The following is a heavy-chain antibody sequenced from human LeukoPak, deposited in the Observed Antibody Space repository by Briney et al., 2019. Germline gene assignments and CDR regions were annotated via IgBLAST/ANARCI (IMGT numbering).Heavy chain of an antibody. CDR1: GHTFTSYG. CDR2: ISAYNGNT. J-gene: IGHJ6*02. CDR3: AREEIWFGELSAPPNYYYGMDV. D-gene: IGHD3-10*01. V-gene: IGHV1-18*01. Sequence: ASVKVSCKASGHTFTSYGISWVRQAPGQGLEWMGWISAYNGNTNYAQKLQGRVTMTTDTSTSTAYMELRSLRSDDTAVYYCAREEIWFGELSAPPNYYYGMDVWGQGTTVTVSS.